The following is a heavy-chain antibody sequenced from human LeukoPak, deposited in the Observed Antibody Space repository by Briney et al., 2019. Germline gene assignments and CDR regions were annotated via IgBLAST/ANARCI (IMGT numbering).Heavy chain of an antibody. D-gene: IGHD5-18*01. CDR3: ARGRADNYVDY. Sequence: PSETLSLTCAVYGGSFSGYYWSWIRQPPGKGLEWIGEINHSGSTNYNPSLKSRVTISVDTSKNQFSLKLSSVTAADTAVYYCARGRADNYVDYWGQGTLVTVSS. CDR2: INHSGST. CDR1: GGSFSGYY. J-gene: IGHJ4*02. V-gene: IGHV4-34*01.